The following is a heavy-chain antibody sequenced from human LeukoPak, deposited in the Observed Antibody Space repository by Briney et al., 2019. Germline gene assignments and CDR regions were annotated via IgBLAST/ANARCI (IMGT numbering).Heavy chain of an antibody. Sequence: GASVKVSCKASGYTFTGYYMHWVRQAPGQGLEWMGIINPSGGSTSYAQKFQGRVTMTRDTSTSTVYMELSSLRSEDTAVYYCARGGVVPAAHYWYFDLWGRGTLVTVSS. J-gene: IGHJ2*01. D-gene: IGHD2-2*01. CDR1: GYTFTGYY. CDR3: ARGGVVPAAHYWYFDL. CDR2: INPSGGST. V-gene: IGHV1-46*01.